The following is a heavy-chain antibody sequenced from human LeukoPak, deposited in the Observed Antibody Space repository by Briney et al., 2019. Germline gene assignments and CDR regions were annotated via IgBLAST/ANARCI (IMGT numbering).Heavy chain of an antibody. D-gene: IGHD4-11*01. J-gene: IGHJ3*02. CDR2: IYGDGST. CDR1: GLKFSSYN. V-gene: IGHV3-66*01. CDR3: ARINYRAFSI. Sequence: SGGSLRLSCATSGLKFSSYNFNWVRQAPGKGLEWVSLIYGDGSTYYADSVKGRVTISRDNSKNTVFLQMNSLRAEDTALYYCARINYRAFSIWGQGTMVTVSS.